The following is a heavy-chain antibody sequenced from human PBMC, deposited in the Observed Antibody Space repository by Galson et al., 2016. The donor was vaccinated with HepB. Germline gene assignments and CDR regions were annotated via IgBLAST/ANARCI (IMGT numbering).Heavy chain of an antibody. D-gene: IGHD1-26*01. V-gene: IGHV3-7*03. CDR1: GFTFSNSW. CDR3: AAEEAVGYITDGWVS. CDR2: IQPDGREK. J-gene: IGHJ5*02. Sequence: SLRLSCAASGFTFSNSWMNWVRKAPGKGLEWVANIQPDGREKYYVDSVRGRFTISRDNAKNSLYLQIDSMRADDTAGYYGAAEEAVGYITDGWVSWGQGTLVTVSA.